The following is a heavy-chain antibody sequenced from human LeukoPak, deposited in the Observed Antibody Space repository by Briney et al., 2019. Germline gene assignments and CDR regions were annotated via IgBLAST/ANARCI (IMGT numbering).Heavy chain of an antibody. Sequence: GGSLRLSCAASGFTFSSYEMNWVRQAPGKGLEWVSYISSSSTYTKYADSVKGRFTISRDNAKNSLFLEINSLRVEDTAVYYCARDYGAYHVPYWYFDLWGRGTLVTVSA. D-gene: IGHD4-17*01. CDR3: ARDYGAYHVPYWYFDL. J-gene: IGHJ2*01. CDR2: ISSSSTYT. V-gene: IGHV3-21*05. CDR1: GFTFSSYE.